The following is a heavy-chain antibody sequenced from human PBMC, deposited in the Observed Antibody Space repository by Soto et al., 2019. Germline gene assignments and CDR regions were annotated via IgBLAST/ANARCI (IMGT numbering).Heavy chain of an antibody. V-gene: IGHV1-18*01. D-gene: IGHD5-18*01. CDR2: IGGYKGNT. CDR1: GYTFTNYG. Sequence: QVQLVQSGAEVREPGASVKVSCKASGYTFTNYGVSWVRQAPGQGLEWMGWIGGYKGNTNYAQKLQGRVTLTTDTTTSTAYMELRRLRSDDTAVYYCGPHTLDTGMPSGYWGQGTLVTVSS. CDR3: GPHTLDTGMPSGY. J-gene: IGHJ4*02.